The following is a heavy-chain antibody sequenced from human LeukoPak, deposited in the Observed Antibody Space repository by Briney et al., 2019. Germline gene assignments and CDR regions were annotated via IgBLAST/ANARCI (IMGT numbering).Heavy chain of an antibody. Sequence: PGGSLRLSCAASGFTFSDFAMIWVRQPPGKGLEWVSSTFQGGGEIHYADSVRGRFTISRDNAKSSLYLQMNSLRAEDTALYYCARHRTASDYWGQGTLVTVSS. CDR3: ARHRTASDY. J-gene: IGHJ4*02. CDR1: GFTFSDFA. D-gene: IGHD3-16*02. V-gene: IGHV3-21*01. CDR2: TFQGGGEI.